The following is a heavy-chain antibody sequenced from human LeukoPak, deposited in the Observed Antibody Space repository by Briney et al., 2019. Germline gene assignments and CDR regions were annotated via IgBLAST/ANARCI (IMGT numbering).Heavy chain of an antibody. J-gene: IGHJ5*02. D-gene: IGHD4-11*01. Sequence: ASVKVSCKASGYTFTSYGISWVRQAPGQGLEWMGWISAYNGNTNYAQKLQGRVTMTTDTSTSTAYMELRSLRSDDTAVYYCARDSGDYSNYPVLDPWGQGTLVTVSS. V-gene: IGHV1-18*01. CDR1: GYTFTSYG. CDR3: ARDSGDYSNYPVLDP. CDR2: ISAYNGNT.